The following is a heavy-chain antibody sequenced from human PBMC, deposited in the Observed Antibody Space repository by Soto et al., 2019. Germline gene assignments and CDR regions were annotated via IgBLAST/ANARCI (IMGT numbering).Heavy chain of an antibody. J-gene: IGHJ4*02. Sequence: QVQLVESGGGVVQPGRSLRLSCAASGFTFSNYAIHWVRQAPGKGLEWVAVLSYDGNNIHYADSVKGRFTVSRDNSKNTLFLHMSRLRAEDTALYYCARGPIGDAAMVTNYFDYWGQGTLVTVSS. CDR3: ARGPIGDAAMVTNYFDY. V-gene: IGHV3-30-3*01. CDR1: GFTFSNYA. D-gene: IGHD5-18*01. CDR2: LSYDGNNI.